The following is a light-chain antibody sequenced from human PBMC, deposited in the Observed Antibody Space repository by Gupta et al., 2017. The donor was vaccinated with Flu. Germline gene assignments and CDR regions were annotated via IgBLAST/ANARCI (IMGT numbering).Light chain of an antibody. Sequence: EIVLTQSPGTLSLSPGERATLSCRASQSVSSSYLAWYQQKPGQAPRLLIYGASSRATGIPDRFSGSGSGTDXTLTISXLEPEDFAVYYCQQYGSSPPLTFGXGTKVEIK. V-gene: IGKV3-20*01. J-gene: IGKJ4*01. CDR2: GAS. CDR3: QQYGSSPPLT. CDR1: QSVSSSY.